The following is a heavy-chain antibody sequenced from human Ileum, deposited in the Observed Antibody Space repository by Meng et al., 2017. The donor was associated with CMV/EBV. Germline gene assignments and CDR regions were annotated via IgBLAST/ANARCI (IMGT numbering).Heavy chain of an antibody. V-gene: IGHV4-61*02. CDR1: GGSLGGGYY. Sequence: QGQRTGSGPGPVKPSQTLSPTCTVPGGSLGGGYYWNWIRQPAGKGLEWIGRIYTSGSTNYNPSLKSRFTISVDTSKNQFSLNLTSVTAADTAVYYCARDSAWLIDQWGQGTLVTVSS. CDR2: IYTSGST. CDR3: ARDSAWLIDQ. D-gene: IGHD6-19*01. J-gene: IGHJ4*02.